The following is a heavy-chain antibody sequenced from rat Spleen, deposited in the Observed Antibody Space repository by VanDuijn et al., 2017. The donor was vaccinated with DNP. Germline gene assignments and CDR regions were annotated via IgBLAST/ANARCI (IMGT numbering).Heavy chain of an antibody. CDR1: GFNFNGYW. CDR3: TTDFERGY. V-gene: IGHV5-19*01. D-gene: IGHD1-11*01. J-gene: IGHJ2*01. Sequence: EVKLVESGGGLVQPGRSLKLSCAASGFNFNGYWMGWVRQAPKKGLEWVASISASGGSTSYRDSVKGRFTISRDNAKSTLYLQMDSLRSEDTATYYCTTDFERGYWGQGVMVTVSS. CDR2: ISASGGST.